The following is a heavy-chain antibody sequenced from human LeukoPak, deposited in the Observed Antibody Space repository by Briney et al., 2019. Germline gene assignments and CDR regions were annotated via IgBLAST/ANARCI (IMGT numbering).Heavy chain of an antibody. CDR3: ARHGHDFWSGYFSYYFDY. D-gene: IGHD3-3*01. J-gene: IGHJ4*02. CDR1: GGSISSSSYY. Sequence: TSETLSLTCTVSGGSISSSSYYWGWIRQPPGKGLEWIGSIYYSGSTYHNPSLKSRVTISVDTSKNQFSLKLSSVTAADAAVYYCARHGHDFWSGYFSYYFDYWGQGTLVTVSS. CDR2: IYYSGST. V-gene: IGHV4-39*01.